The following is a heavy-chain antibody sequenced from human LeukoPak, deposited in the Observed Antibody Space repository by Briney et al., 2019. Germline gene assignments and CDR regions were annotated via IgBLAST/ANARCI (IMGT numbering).Heavy chain of an antibody. J-gene: IGHJ6*02. Sequence: PGGSLRLSCTASGFTFGDYAMSWFRQAPGKGLEWVGFIRSKAYGGITEYAASVKGRFTISRDDSKSIAYLQMNSLKTEDTAVYYCTRDCSSTSCSQDYYYYGMDVWGQGTTVTVSS. CDR3: TRDCSSTSCSQDYYYYGMDV. D-gene: IGHD2-2*01. V-gene: IGHV3-49*03. CDR2: IRSKAYGGIT. CDR1: GFTFGDYA.